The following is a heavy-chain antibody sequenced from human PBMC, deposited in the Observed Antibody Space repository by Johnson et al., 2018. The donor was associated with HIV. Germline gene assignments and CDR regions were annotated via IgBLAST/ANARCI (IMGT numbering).Heavy chain of an antibody. J-gene: IGHJ3*02. Sequence: VQLVESGGGLVQPGRSLRLSCAASGFTFSSYAMHWVRQAPGKGLEWVSIITGSGGSTYYADSVKGRFTISRDNSENTLYLQMNSLRAEDTAVYYCAKDEQWLNDAFDIWGQGTMVTVSS. CDR2: ITGSGGST. D-gene: IGHD6-19*01. CDR1: GFTFSSYA. CDR3: AKDEQWLNDAFDI. V-gene: IGHV3-23*04.